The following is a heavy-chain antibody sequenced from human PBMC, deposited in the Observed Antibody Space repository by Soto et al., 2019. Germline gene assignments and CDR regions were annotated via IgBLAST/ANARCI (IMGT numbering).Heavy chain of an antibody. CDR3: ARSIVVVTSFDY. CDR1: GYTFTNYG. Sequence: ASVKVSCKASGYTFTNYGISWVRQAPGQGLEWMGWISAYNGNTKYSQKFQGRVTITRDTSASTAYMELSSLRSEDTAVYYCARSIVVVTSFDYWGQGTLVTVSS. CDR2: ISAYNGNT. J-gene: IGHJ4*02. D-gene: IGHD3-22*01. V-gene: IGHV1-18*01.